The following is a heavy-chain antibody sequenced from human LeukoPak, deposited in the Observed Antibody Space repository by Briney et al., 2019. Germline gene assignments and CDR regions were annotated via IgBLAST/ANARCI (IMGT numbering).Heavy chain of an antibody. CDR3: ARGGGFRYSSSSWNYFDY. CDR2: MYYSGST. CDR1: GGSISSYY. D-gene: IGHD6-6*01. V-gene: IGHV4-59*01. J-gene: IGHJ4*02. Sequence: SETLSLTCTVSGGSISSYYWSWIRQPPGKGLEWIGYMYYSGSTNYNPSLKSRVTISVDTSKNQFSLKLSSVTAADTAVYHCARGGGFRYSSSSWNYFDYWGQGTLVTVSS.